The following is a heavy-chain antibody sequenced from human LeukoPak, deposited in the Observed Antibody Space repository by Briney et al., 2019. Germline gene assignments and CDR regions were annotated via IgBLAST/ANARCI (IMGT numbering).Heavy chain of an antibody. CDR1: GYTFTSYY. Sequence: ASVKVSCKASGYTFTSYYMHWVRQAPGQGLEWMGIINPSGGSISYAQKFQGRVTMTRDTSISTAYMELSRLRSDDTAAYYCARERDQLLVYYYYGMDVWGQGTTVTVSS. J-gene: IGHJ6*02. CDR3: ARERDQLLVYYYYGMDV. CDR2: INPSGGSI. D-gene: IGHD2-2*01. V-gene: IGHV1-46*01.